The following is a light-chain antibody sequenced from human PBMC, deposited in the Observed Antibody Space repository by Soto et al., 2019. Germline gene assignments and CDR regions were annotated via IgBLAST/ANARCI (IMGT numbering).Light chain of an antibody. CDR1: QSVSSH. Sequence: EVVMTQSPATLSVSPGDKATLSCRASQSVSSHLAWYQQKPGQAPRLLIYGASTRASGVPARFSGSGSGTEFILTISSLQSEDFAIYYCQQYDDWRLLTFGGGTKVEI. J-gene: IGKJ4*01. V-gene: IGKV3-15*01. CDR2: GAS. CDR3: QQYDDWRLLT.